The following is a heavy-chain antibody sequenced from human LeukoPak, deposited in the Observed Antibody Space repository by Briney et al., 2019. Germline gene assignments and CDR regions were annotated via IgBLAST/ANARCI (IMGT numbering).Heavy chain of an antibody. CDR3: ARHYESIAAPSFDY. J-gene: IGHJ4*02. V-gene: IGHV5-51*01. CDR1: RYSFTSYW. D-gene: IGHD6-6*01. Sequence: GESLKISCKGSRYSFTSYWIGWVRQMPGKGLEWMGIIYPGDSDTRYSPSFQGQVTISADKSISTAYLQWGSLKASDTAMYYCARHYESIAAPSFDYWGQGTLVTVSS. CDR2: IYPGDSDT.